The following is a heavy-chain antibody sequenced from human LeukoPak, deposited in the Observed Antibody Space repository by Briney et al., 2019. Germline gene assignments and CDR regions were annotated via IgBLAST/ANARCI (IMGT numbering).Heavy chain of an antibody. D-gene: IGHD1-26*01. CDR1: GXTFNNYV. V-gene: IGHV3-23*01. CDR3: AKDPRGGYSGSWYFDY. Sequence: GGSLRLSCTASGXTFNNYVMSWVRQAPGKGLESVSAISGGGDPTYYADSVKGRFTISRDNSKNTLYLQMNSLRAEDTAVYYCAKDPRGGYSGSWYFDYWGQGTLVTVSS. J-gene: IGHJ4*02. CDR2: ISGGGDPT.